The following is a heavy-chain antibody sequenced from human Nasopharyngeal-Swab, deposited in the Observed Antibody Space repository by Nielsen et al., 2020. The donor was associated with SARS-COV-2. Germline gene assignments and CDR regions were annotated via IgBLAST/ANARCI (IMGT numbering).Heavy chain of an antibody. Sequence: WIRQPPGKGLEWIGYIYYSGSTNYNPSLKSRVTISVDTSNNQFSLKLSSVTAADTAVYYCARESPAGDAFDIWGQGTMVTVSS. CDR3: ARESPAGDAFDI. J-gene: IGHJ3*02. CDR2: IYYSGST. D-gene: IGHD1-14*01. V-gene: IGHV4-59*01.